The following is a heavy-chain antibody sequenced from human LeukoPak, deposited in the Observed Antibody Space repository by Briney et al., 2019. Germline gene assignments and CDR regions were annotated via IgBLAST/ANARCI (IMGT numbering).Heavy chain of an antibody. D-gene: IGHD4/OR15-4a*01. J-gene: IGHJ5*01. CDR1: GFSFRTYI. Sequence: LPGGSLRLSCTASGFSFRTYIMAWVRQVPGKGLEWISAISGDAITTYYAVPVKGRLTISRDNFRNTLSLQMDSLRADDSAVYYCAKDASPYSNYAVRWFDSWGQGTLVTVSS. CDR3: AKDASPYSNYAVRWFDS. CDR2: ISGDAITT. V-gene: IGHV3-23*01.